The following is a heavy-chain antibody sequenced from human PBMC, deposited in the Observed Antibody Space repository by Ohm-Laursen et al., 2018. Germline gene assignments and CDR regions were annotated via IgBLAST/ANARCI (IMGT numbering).Heavy chain of an antibody. CDR2: IWYDGNRK. J-gene: IGHJ4*02. CDR3: ARDDDTSSHYSRFDY. Sequence: RSLRLSCTASGFTFSNYGFHWVRQAPGKGLEWVAVIWYDGNRKYYAESVKGRFTVSRDDSKNTVYLQMNSLRAEDTAVYYCARDDDTSSHYSRFDYWGQGTLVTVSS. D-gene: IGHD3-22*01. CDR1: GFTFSNYG. V-gene: IGHV3-33*08.